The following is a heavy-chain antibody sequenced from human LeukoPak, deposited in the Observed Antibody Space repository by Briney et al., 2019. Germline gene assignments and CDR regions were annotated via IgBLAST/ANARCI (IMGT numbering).Heavy chain of an antibody. CDR3: ARDLHYSPDF. J-gene: IGHJ4*02. D-gene: IGHD2-21*01. CDR1: GFTFRSYW. Sequence: GGSLRLSCAASGFTFRSYWMHWVRQAPGKGLVWVSRIKSDDSTTYADSVKGRFTISRDNAKNTLYLQMDSLRDGDTAVYYCARDLHYSPDFWGQGTLVTVSS. V-gene: IGHV3-74*01. CDR2: IKSDDST.